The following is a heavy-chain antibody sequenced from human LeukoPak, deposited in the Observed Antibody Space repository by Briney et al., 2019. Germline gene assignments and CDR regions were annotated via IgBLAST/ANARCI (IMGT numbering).Heavy chain of an antibody. V-gene: IGHV1-18*01. J-gene: IGHJ6*02. D-gene: IGHD3-9*01. CDR3: ARKYYDILTGPGGYYYGMDV. CDR2: ISAYNGNT. CDR1: GYTFTSYG. Sequence: ASVKVSCKASGYTFTSYGISWVRQAPGQGLEWMGWISAYNGNTNYAQKLQGRVTMTTDTSTSTAYMELRSLRSDDTAVYYCARKYYDILTGPGGYYYGMDVWGQGTTVTVSS.